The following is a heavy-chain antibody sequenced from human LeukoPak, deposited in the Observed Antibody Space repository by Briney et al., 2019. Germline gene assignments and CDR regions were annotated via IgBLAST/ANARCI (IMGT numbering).Heavy chain of an antibody. CDR3: AXAGYCSSTSCYTGGYYFDY. D-gene: IGHD2-2*02. CDR1: GGSISSGSYY. J-gene: IGHJ4*02. V-gene: IGHV4-61*02. Sequence: SQTLSLTCTVSGGSISSGSYYWSWIRQPAGKGLEWIGRIYTSGSTNYNPSLKSRVTISVDTSKNQFSLKLSSVTAADTAVYYCAXAGYCSSTSCYTGGYYFDYWGQGTLVTV. CDR2: IYTSGST.